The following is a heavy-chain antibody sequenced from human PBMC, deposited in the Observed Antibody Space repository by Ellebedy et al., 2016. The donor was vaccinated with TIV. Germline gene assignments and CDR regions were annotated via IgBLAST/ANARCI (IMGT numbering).Heavy chain of an antibody. J-gene: IGHJ4*02. CDR2: ISGSGGST. D-gene: IGHD1-26*01. CDR3: AKAVGIVGPTIFDY. CDR1: GFTFSSYA. V-gene: IGHV3-23*01. Sequence: GESLKISXAASGFTFSSYAMTWVRQAPGMGLEWVSAISGSGGSTYYGDSVKGRFTISRDKSKNTLYLQMNSLRAEDTAVYYCAKAVGIVGPTIFDYWGQGTLVTVSS.